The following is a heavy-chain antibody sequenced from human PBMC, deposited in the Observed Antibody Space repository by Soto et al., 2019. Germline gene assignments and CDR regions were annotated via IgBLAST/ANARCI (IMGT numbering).Heavy chain of an antibody. CDR2: ISYRGST. CDR1: GGSINTYY. D-gene: IGHD2-21*01. Sequence: PSETLSLTCTVSGGSINTYYWSWIRQPPGKGLEWIGFISYRGSTNYNPSLKSRVTISLDTSKNQFSLKLSSVTAADTAVYYFARHCILYDPDYYMDVWGKGTTVTVSS. CDR3: ARHCILYDPDYYMDV. J-gene: IGHJ6*03. V-gene: IGHV4-59*08.